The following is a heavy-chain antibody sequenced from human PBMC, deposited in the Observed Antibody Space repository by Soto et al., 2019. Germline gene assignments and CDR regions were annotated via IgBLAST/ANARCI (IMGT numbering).Heavy chain of an antibody. Sequence: QVPLQQSGPGLVKPSGTLSLTCAVFGGSISNSNWWTWVRQPPGKGLDWIREIFHSGSTNYHSSRMGRAPIAAQNASNEFSLKLASVTAADTAVYYVADRPIGGAAIWGWGALVTVPS. V-gene: IGHV4-4*02. CDR1: GGSISNSNW. CDR3: ADRPIGGAAI. D-gene: IGHD1-26*01. CDR2: IFHSGST. J-gene: IGHJ1*01.